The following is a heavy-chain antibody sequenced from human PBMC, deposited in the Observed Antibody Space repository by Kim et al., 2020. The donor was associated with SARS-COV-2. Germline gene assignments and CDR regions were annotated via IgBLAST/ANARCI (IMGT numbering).Heavy chain of an antibody. D-gene: IGHD3-10*01. CDR3: WGRTMVRGGPFDY. Sequence: GGSLRLSCAASGFTFSSYSMNWVRQAPGKGLEWVSSISSSSSYIYYADSVKGRFTISRDNAKNSLYLQMNSLRAEDTAVYYCWGRTMVRGGPFDYWGQGTLVTVSS. V-gene: IGHV3-21*01. CDR2: ISSSSSYI. CDR1: GFTFSSYS. J-gene: IGHJ4*02.